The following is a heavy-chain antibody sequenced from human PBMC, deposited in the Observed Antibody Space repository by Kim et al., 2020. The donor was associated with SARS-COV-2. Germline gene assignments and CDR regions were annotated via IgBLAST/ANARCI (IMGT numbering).Heavy chain of an antibody. Sequence: GGSLRLSCVASGFTVTSNSMTWARQSPGKGLEWVSIIYAGGTAWYADSVEGRFTITRDNSKDTLFLQMNSLRVEDTAVYYCATGYMYSFDNWGQGTLVTVSS. J-gene: IGHJ5*02. CDR1: GFTVTSNS. D-gene: IGHD1-26*01. V-gene: IGHV3-53*01. CDR2: IYAGGTA. CDR3: ATGYMYSFDN.